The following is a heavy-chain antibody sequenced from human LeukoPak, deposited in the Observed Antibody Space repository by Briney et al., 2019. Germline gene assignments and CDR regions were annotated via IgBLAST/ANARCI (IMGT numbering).Heavy chain of an antibody. J-gene: IGHJ4*02. V-gene: IGHV1-69*05. CDR2: IIPIFGTA. Sequence: SVKVSCKASGGTFSSYAISWVRQAPGQGLEWMGGIIPIFGTANHAQKFQGRVTITTDESTSTAYMELSSLRSEDTAVYYCARGRDCSGGSCYHALLDYWGQGTLVTVSS. CDR1: GGTFSSYA. D-gene: IGHD2-15*01. CDR3: ARGRDCSGGSCYHALLDY.